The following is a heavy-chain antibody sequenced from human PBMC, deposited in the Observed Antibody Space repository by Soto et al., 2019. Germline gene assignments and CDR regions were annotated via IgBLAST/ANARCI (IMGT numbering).Heavy chain of an antibody. CDR1: GFTFSSYA. D-gene: IGHD6-19*01. J-gene: IGHJ4*02. Sequence: LRLSCAAAGFTFSSYAMSWVRQAPVKGLEWVSAISGSGGSTYYADSVKGRFTISRDNSKNPLYLQMNSLRAEDTAVYYCAKYSSGWDFDYWGQGTLVTAPQ. CDR2: ISGSGGST. V-gene: IGHV3-23*01. CDR3: AKYSSGWDFDY.